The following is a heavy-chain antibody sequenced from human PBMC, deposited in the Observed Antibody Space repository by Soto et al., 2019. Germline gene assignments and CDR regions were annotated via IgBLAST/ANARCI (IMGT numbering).Heavy chain of an antibody. D-gene: IGHD6-19*01. CDR2: IYYSGST. CDR3: ARDGRGRGIAVAGRFWYFDI. J-gene: IGHJ2*01. V-gene: IGHV4-31*03. Sequence: QVQLQESGPGLVKPSQTLSLTCTVSGAAISSGGYYWNWIRQHPGKSLEWIGYIYYSGSTYYNPSLKSRVTISVDTSKDEFSLRLSSVTAADTAVYYCARDGRGRGIAVAGRFWYFDIWGRGTVVTVSS. CDR1: GAAISSGGYY.